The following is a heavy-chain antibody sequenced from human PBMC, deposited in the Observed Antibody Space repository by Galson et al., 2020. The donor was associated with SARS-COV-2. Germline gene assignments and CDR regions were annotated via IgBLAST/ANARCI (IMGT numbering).Heavy chain of an antibody. CDR2: IYYRGST. CDR1: GGSISSHY. CDR3: AREMRDNLFGP. J-gene: IGHJ5*02. V-gene: IGHV4-59*11. Sequence: SETLSLTCTVSGGSISSHYWSWIRQPPGKGLEWIGYIYYRGSTNYNPSLKSRVTMSVDTSKNQFSLKLSSVSAADTAVYYCAREMRDNLFGPWGQGILVTVSS.